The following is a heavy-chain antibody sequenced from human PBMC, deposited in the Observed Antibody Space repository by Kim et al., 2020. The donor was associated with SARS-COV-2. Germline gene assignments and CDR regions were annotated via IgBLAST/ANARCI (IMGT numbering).Heavy chain of an antibody. J-gene: IGHJ6*02. CDR3: TTVPHGYCSGGSCYSDYYYYGMDV. V-gene: IGHV3-15*01. Sequence: GGSLRLSCAASGFTFSNAWMSWVRQAPGKGLEWVGRIKSKTDGGTTDYAAPVKGRFTISRDDSKNTLYLQMNSLKTEDTAVYYCTTVPHGYCSGGSCYSDYYYYGMDVWGQGTTVTVSS. D-gene: IGHD2-15*01. CDR1: GFTFSNAW. CDR2: IKSKTDGGTT.